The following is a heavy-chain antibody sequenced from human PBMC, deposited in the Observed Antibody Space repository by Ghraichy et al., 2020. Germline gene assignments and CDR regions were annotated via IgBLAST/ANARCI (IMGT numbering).Heavy chain of an antibody. Sequence: SETLSLTCAVYGGSFSDYYWNWIRQPPGKGLEWIGEINDRRSAYYNPSLKSRVTISVDTSNNQFSLRLSSVTAADTAVYYCASAVTIFGVVIQYYFDSWDQGALVTVSS. CDR3: ASAVTIFGVVIQYYFDS. J-gene: IGHJ4*02. CDR2: INDRRSA. CDR1: GGSFSDYY. V-gene: IGHV4-34*01. D-gene: IGHD3-3*01.